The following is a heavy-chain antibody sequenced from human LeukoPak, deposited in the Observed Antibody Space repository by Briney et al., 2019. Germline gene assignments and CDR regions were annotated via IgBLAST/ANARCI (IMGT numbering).Heavy chain of an antibody. V-gene: IGHV1-69*13. CDR3: ARVIDTGDYGVYYYYGMDV. Sequence: GASVKVSCKASGYTFTSYGISWVRQAPGQGLEWMGGIIPIFGTANYAQKFQGRVTITADESTSTAYMELSSLRSEDTAVYYCARVIDTGDYGVYYYYGMDVWGQGTTVTVSS. CDR2: IIPIFGTA. J-gene: IGHJ6*02. D-gene: IGHD4-17*01. CDR1: GYTFTSYG.